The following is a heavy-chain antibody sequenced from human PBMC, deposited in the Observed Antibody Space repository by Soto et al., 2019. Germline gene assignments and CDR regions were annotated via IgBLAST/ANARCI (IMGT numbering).Heavy chain of an antibody. CDR2: IRSKAYGGTT. CDR3: TRDRIQSDSPPSIAARPFICNYFDY. Sequence: PGGSLRLSCTASGFTFGDYAMSWFRQAPGKGLEWVGFIRSKAYGGTTEYAASVKGRFTISRDDSKSIAYLQMNSLKTEDTAVYYCTRDRIQSDSPPSIAARPFICNYFDYWGQGTLVTVSS. J-gene: IGHJ4*02. CDR1: GFTFGDYA. D-gene: IGHD6-6*01. V-gene: IGHV3-49*03.